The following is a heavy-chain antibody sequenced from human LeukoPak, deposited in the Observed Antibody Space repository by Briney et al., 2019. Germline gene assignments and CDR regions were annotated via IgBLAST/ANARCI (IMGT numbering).Heavy chain of an antibody. CDR1: GYTFTNYG. CDR2: ISAYNGNT. Sequence: VASVKVSCKASGYTFTNYGISWVRQAPGQGLEWMGWISAYNGNTNYAQKLQGRVTMTTDTSTSTAYMELRSLRSDDTAVYYCARPYDYGGNTDAFDIWGQGTMVTVSS. CDR3: ARPYDYGGNTDAFDI. J-gene: IGHJ3*02. D-gene: IGHD4-23*01. V-gene: IGHV1-18*01.